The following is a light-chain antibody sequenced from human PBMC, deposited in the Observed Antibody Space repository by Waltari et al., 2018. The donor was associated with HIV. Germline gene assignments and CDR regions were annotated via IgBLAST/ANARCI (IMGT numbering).Light chain of an antibody. V-gene: IGKV4-1*01. CDR2: WAS. CDR1: QSVLSSSNNKNY. CDR3: QQYYSTPWT. J-gene: IGKJ1*01. Sequence: DIVMTQSPDSLAVSLCERATINCKSSQSVLSSSNNKNYLVWYQQKPGQPPKLLIYWASTRESGVPDRFSGSGSGTDFTLTISSLQAEDVAVYYCQQYYSTPWTFGQGTKVEVK.